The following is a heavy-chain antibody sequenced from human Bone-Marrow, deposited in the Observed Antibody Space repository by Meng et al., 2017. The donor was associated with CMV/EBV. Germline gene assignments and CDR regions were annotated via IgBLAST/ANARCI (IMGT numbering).Heavy chain of an antibody. CDR1: GGSISSSSYY. J-gene: IGHJ6*02. D-gene: IGHD2-21*01. CDR3: ARSVVDYGMDV. V-gene: IGHV4-39*01. CDR2: IYYSGST. Sequence: SETLSLPCTVSGGSISSSSYYWGWIRQPPGKGLEWIGSIYYSGSTYYNPSLKSRVIISVDTSKNQFSLKLSSVTAADTAVYYCARSVVDYGMDVWGQGTTVTVSS.